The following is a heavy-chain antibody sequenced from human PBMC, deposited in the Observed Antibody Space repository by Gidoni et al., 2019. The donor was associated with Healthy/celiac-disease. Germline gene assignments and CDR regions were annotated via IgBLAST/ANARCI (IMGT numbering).Heavy chain of an antibody. CDR2: ISGSGGST. J-gene: IGHJ2*01. CDR1: GFPFRSYA. V-gene: IGHV3-23*01. CDR3: AKSIVVVITTFWYFDL. Sequence: EVKLLEAGGGLVQPGGSLRLSCSASGFPFRSYAMSWVRQAPGKGLEWVSAISGSGGSTYYADSVKGRFTISRDNSKNTLYRQMNSLRAEDTAVYYCAKSIVVVITTFWYFDLWGRGTLVTVSS. D-gene: IGHD3-22*01.